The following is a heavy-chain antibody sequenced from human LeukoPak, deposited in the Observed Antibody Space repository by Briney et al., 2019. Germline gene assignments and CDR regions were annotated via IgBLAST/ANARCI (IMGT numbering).Heavy chain of an antibody. D-gene: IGHD3-22*01. Sequence: PGGSLRLSCAASGFTFDDYGMSWVRQAPGKGLEWVSGINWNGGSTGYADSVKGRFTISRDNARNSLYLQMNSLRAEDTALYHCARDHDSSGYYDYWGQGTLVTVSS. J-gene: IGHJ4*02. CDR3: ARDHDSSGYYDY. CDR2: INWNGGST. CDR1: GFTFDDYG. V-gene: IGHV3-20*01.